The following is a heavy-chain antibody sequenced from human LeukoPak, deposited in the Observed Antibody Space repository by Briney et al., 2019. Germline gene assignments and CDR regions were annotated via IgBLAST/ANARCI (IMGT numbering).Heavy chain of an antibody. J-gene: IGHJ5*02. Sequence: SETLSLTCTVSGGSISSYYWSWIRQPPGKGLEWIGYIYYSGSTNYNPSLKSRVTISVDTSKNQFSLKLSSVTAADTAVYYCARVRYYYGSGSYLNWFDPWGQGTLVTVFS. D-gene: IGHD3-10*01. CDR2: IYYSGST. CDR3: ARVRYYYGSGSYLNWFDP. CDR1: GGSISSYY. V-gene: IGHV4-59*01.